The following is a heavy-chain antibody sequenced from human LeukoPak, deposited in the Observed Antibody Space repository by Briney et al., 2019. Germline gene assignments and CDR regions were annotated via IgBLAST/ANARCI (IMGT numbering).Heavy chain of an antibody. CDR3: TRGHYYGMDV. CDR2: ISSSGGYT. J-gene: IGHJ6*04. CDR1: GFTFSNAW. Sequence: GGSLRLSCAASGFTFSNAWMSWVRQAPGKGLEWVSTISSSGGYTYYADSVKGRFTISRDNSKNTLYLQMNSLRAEDTAVYYCTRGHYYGMDVWGKGTTVTISS. V-gene: IGHV3-21*01.